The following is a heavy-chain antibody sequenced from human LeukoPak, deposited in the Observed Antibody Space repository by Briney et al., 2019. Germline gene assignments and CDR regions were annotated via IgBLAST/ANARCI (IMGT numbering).Heavy chain of an antibody. CDR1: GGSISSYY. D-gene: IGHD5-24*01. J-gene: IGHJ4*02. V-gene: IGHV4-59*01. CDR3: ARGGGYNFYFFDY. CDR2: IDYSGST. Sequence: SETLSLTCTVSGGSISSYYWSWIRQPPGKGLKWIGYIDYSGSTNYNPSLKSRVTISVDTSKNPFSLKLSSVTAADTAVYYCARGGGYNFYFFDYWGQGTLVTVSS.